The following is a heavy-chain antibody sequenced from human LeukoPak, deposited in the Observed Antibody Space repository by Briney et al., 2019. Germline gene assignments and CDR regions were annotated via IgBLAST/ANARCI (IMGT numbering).Heavy chain of an antibody. V-gene: IGHV1-2*02. CDR2: INPNSGVT. J-gene: IGHJ4*02. CDR1: GYTFTGHF. D-gene: IGHD5-12*01. CDR3: ARGGAGTAYYDWDFFRFDY. Sequence: ASVKVSCTASGYTFTGHFMFWVRQAPGKGLAWMAWINPNSGVTSYAQKFQGRVTLTRDTSINTAYMELSRLRSDDTALYYCARGGAGTAYYDWDFFRFDYWGQGTLVTVSS.